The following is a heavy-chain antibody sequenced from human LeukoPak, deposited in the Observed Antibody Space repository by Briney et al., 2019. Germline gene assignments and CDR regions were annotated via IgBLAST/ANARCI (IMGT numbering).Heavy chain of an antibody. CDR1: GFTFSSYG. V-gene: IGHV3-23*01. D-gene: IGHD2/OR15-2a*01. CDR2: ITGSGGST. Sequence: GGSLRLSCAASGFTFSSYGMMWARQAPGKGLEWVSAITGSGGSTYYADSVKGRWTIARDNSKTTAYLQMHSLRAEDTALYYCAKANRNYYGMDVWGQGTTVTVSS. J-gene: IGHJ6*02. CDR3: AKANRNYYGMDV.